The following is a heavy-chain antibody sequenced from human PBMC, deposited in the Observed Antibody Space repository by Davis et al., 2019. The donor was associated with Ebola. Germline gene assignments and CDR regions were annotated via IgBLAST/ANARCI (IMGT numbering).Heavy chain of an antibody. Sequence: PGGSLRLSCAVYGGSFSGYYWSWIRQPPGKGLEWIGEINHSGSTNYNPSLKSRVTISVDRSKNQFSLKLSSVTAADTAVYYCARHDTSEWILYRSSGGMDVWGQGTTVTVSS. J-gene: IGHJ6*02. D-gene: IGHD2-2*03. CDR3: ARHDTSEWILYRSSGGMDV. CDR1: GGSFSGYY. V-gene: IGHV4-34*01. CDR2: INHSGST.